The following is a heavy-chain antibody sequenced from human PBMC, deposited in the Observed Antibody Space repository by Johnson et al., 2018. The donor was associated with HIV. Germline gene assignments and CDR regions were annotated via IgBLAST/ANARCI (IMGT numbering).Heavy chain of an antibody. Sequence: QVQLVESGGGVVQPGRSLRLSCAASGFTFSSYAMHWVRQAPGKGLEWVAVISYDGSNKYYADSVKGRFTISRDNSKNTLYLQMNSLRAEDTAVYYCARVLRGRWTYYDMLTGSTHADHDAFDIWGQGTMVTVSS. J-gene: IGHJ3*02. CDR2: ISYDGSNK. V-gene: IGHV3-30-3*01. CDR1: GFTFSSYA. CDR3: ARVLRGRWTYYDMLTGSTHADHDAFDI. D-gene: IGHD3-9*01.